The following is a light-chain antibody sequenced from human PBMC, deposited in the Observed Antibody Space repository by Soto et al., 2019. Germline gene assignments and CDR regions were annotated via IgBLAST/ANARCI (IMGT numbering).Light chain of an antibody. V-gene: IGLV2-8*01. CDR2: EVT. CDR3: SSYAASNNFYFV. Sequence: QSVLTQPPSASGSPGQSVTISCTGTSSDVGGYNYVSWYQQYPGRAPKLMIYEVTKRPSGVPDRFSGSKSGNTASLTVSGLQAEDEADYYCSSYAASNNFYFVFGGGTSSPY. J-gene: IGLJ3*02. CDR1: SSDVGGYNY.